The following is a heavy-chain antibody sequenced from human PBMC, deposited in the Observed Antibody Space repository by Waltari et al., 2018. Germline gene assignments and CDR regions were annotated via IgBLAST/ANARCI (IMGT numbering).Heavy chain of an antibody. CDR2: INTNSGGT. Sequence: QVQLVQSGAEVKKPGASVKVSCKASGYTFTGYYMHWVRQAPGQGLEWMGWINTNSGGTNYEEKFQGRVTMRRDTSSSTAYMELSRLRSDDTAVYYWARDLQASVVRGPRYNWFDPWGQGTLVTVSS. CDR3: ARDLQASVVRGPRYNWFDP. V-gene: IGHV1-2*02. D-gene: IGHD3-10*01. CDR1: GYTFTGYY. J-gene: IGHJ5*02.